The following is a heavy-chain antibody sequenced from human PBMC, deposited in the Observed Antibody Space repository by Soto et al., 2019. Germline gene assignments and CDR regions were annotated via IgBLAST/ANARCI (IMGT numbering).Heavy chain of an antibody. CDR3: ARPLNMLSSWFDP. D-gene: IGHD2-8*01. Sequence: SETLSLTCTVSGGSISSSSYYWGWIRQPPGKGLEWIGSIYYSGSTYYNPSLKSRVTISVDTSKNQFSLKLSSVTAADTAVYYCARPLNMLSSWFDPWGQGTLVTVSS. J-gene: IGHJ5*02. CDR1: GGSISSSSYY. V-gene: IGHV4-39*01. CDR2: IYYSGST.